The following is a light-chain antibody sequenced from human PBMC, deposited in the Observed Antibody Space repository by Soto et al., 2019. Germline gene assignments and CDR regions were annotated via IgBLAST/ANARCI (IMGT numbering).Light chain of an antibody. CDR1: QSVTSSF. Sequence: EIVLTQCPGTLSLSPGETATLSCRCSQSVTSSFLAWYQQKPGQAPRLLIYGASSRATGIPDRFSGSGSGADFTLTISGLEPEDFEVYYCQQYGSSRWTFGQGTKVDIK. CDR2: GAS. J-gene: IGKJ1*01. V-gene: IGKV3-20*01. CDR3: QQYGSSRWT.